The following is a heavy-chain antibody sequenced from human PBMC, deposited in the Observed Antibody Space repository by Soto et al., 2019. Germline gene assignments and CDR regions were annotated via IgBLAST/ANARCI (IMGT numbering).Heavy chain of an antibody. CDR1: GFTLRSYG. CDR2: ISYDGSNK. CDR3: AKDPKAAVDTAMELYYYYGMDV. Sequence: LRLSCAASGFTLRSYGMHWVRQAPGKGLEWVAVISYDGSNKYYADSVKGRFTISRDNSKNTLYLQMNSLRAEDTAVYYCAKDPKAAVDTAMELYYYYGMDVWGQGTTVTGS. D-gene: IGHD5-18*01. V-gene: IGHV3-30*18. J-gene: IGHJ6*02.